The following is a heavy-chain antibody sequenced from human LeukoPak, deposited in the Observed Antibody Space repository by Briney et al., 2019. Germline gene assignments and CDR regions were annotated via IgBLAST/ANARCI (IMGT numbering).Heavy chain of an antibody. CDR2: ISGSGGST. D-gene: IGHD3-16*01. CDR1: GFTFSSYA. V-gene: IGHV3-23*01. CDR3: AKHPGGGKDYYGMDV. Sequence: GGSLRLSCAASGFTFSSYAMSWVRQAPGKGLEWVSAISGSGGSTYYADSVKGRFTISRDNSKNTLYLQMNSLRAEDTAVYYCAKHPGGGKDYYGMDVWGQGTTVTVSS. J-gene: IGHJ6*02.